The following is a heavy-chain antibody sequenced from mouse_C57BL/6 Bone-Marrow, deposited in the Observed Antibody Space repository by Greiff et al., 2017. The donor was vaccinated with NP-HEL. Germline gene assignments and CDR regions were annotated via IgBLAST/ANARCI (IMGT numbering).Heavy chain of an antibody. CDR1: GYTFTSYG. Sequence: QVQLQQSGAELARPGASVKLSCKASGYTFTSYGLSWVKQRPGQGLEWIGEIYPRSGNTYYNEKFKGKATLTADKSSSTAYMELRSLTSEDSAVYFCARESSGVQGYRGQGTTLTVSS. CDR2: IYPRSGNT. J-gene: IGHJ2*01. CDR3: ARESSGVQGY. D-gene: IGHD3-2*02. V-gene: IGHV1-81*01.